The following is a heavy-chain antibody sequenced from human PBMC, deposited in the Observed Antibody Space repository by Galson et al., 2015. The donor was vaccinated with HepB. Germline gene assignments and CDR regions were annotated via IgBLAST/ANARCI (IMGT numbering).Heavy chain of an antibody. J-gene: IGHJ1*01. CDR2: IYPGDSDT. D-gene: IGHD1-26*01. CDR1: GYSFTSYW. CDR3: ARPKDSGSYFGPAEYFQH. Sequence: QSGAEVKKPGESLKISCKGSGYSFTSYWIGWVRQMPGKGLEWMGIIYPGDSDTRYSPSFQGQVTISADKSISTAYLQWSSLKASDTAMYYCARPKDSGSYFGPAEYFQHWGQGTLVTVSS. V-gene: IGHV5-51*01.